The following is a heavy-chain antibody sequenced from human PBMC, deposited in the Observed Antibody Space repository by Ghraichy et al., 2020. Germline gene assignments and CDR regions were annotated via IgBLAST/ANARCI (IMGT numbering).Heavy chain of an antibody. CDR3: ARAPGNGYTDY. CDR2: IISSSGTS. V-gene: IGHV3-23*01. Sequence: GESLNISCAGSGFTFSSYVVTWVRQAPGKGLEWVSTIISSSGTSFYSDSVRGRFTISRDNSKNTLYLQMNSLRAEDTAVYYCARAPGNGYTDYWGQGTLVTVSS. D-gene: IGHD5-24*01. CDR1: GFTFSSYV. J-gene: IGHJ4*02.